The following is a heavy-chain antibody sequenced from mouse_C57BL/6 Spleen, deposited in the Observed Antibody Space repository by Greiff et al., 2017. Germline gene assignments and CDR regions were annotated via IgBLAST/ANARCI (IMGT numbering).Heavy chain of an antibody. CDR2: IYPGDGDT. D-gene: IGHD1-1*01. V-gene: IGHV1-80*01. J-gene: IGHJ2*01. CDR3: ARTVVAKGAFDY. CDR1: GYAFSSYW. Sequence: QVQLQQSGAELVKPGASVKISCKASGYAFSSYWMNWVKQRPGKGLEWIGQIYPGDGDTNYNGKFKGKATLTADKSSSTAYMQLSSLPSEDSAVYFCARTVVAKGAFDYWGQGTTLTVSS.